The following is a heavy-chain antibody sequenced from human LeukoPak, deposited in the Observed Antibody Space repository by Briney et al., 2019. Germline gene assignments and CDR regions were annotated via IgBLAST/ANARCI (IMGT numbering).Heavy chain of an antibody. CDR3: ARYVVVVSPEYYFDY. D-gene: IGHD2-15*01. Sequence: ASVKVSCKASGYTFTGYGISWVRQAPGQGLEWMGWISAYNGNTNYAQKLQGRVTMTTDTSTSTAYMELRSLRSDDTAVYYCARYVVVVSPEYYFDYWGQGTLVTVSS. CDR1: GYTFTGYG. CDR2: ISAYNGNT. V-gene: IGHV1-18*01. J-gene: IGHJ4*02.